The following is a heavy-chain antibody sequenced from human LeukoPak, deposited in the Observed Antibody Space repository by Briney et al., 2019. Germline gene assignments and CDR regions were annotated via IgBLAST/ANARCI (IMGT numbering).Heavy chain of an antibody. Sequence: GASVKGSCKASVYTFTSYGISWVRQAPGQGLEWMGWISVYNGNIHYAQKLQGRVTMTTDTFTSTAYMELRSLTSDDTAIYYCARDAPSVAVAGGPDYWGQGTLVSVSS. J-gene: IGHJ4*02. CDR1: VYTFTSYG. D-gene: IGHD6-19*01. V-gene: IGHV1-18*01. CDR3: ARDAPSVAVAGGPDY. CDR2: ISVYNGNI.